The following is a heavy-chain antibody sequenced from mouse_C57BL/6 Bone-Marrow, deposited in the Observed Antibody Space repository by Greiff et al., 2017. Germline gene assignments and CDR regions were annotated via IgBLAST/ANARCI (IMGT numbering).Heavy chain of an antibody. CDR2: ISNLAYSI. Sequence: EVMLVESGGGLVQPGGSLKLSCAASGFTFSDYGMAWVRQAPRKGPEWVAFISNLAYSIYYADTVTGRFTISRENAKNTLYLEMSSLRSEDTAMYYCARHDHYYGSSYGAMDYWGQGTSVTVSS. V-gene: IGHV5-15*01. J-gene: IGHJ4*01. CDR1: GFTFSDYG. CDR3: ARHDHYYGSSYGAMDY. D-gene: IGHD1-1*01.